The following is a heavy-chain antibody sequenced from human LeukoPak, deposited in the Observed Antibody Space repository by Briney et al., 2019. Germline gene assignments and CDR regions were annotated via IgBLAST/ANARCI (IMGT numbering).Heavy chain of an antibody. CDR1: GGTFSSYA. J-gene: IGHJ6*04. Sequence: SVQVSCKTSGGTFSSYAIIWVRQPTAQELAWMRGIIPTFGTANYSHKSQDRVTITADESTSTAYMELSSLRSDDTAMYYCARDKSFYDTLTGYPPYYYYYAMDVWGKGNPVTVSS. CDR2: IIPTFGTA. V-gene: IGHV1-69*01. D-gene: IGHD3-9*01. CDR3: ARDKSFYDTLTGYPPYYYYYAMDV.